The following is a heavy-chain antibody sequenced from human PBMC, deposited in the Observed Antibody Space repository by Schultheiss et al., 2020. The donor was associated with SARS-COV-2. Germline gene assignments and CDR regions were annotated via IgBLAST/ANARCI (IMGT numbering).Heavy chain of an antibody. V-gene: IGHV5-51*01. Sequence: GESLKISCKGSGYSFTSYWIGWVRQMPGKGLEWMGIIYPGDSDTRYSPSFQGQVTISADKSISTAYLQWSSLKASDTAMYYCARQLNGGNDGSNNWFDPWGQGTLVTVSS. CDR3: ARQLNGGNDGSNNWFDP. J-gene: IGHJ5*02. CDR2: IYPGDSDT. CDR1: GYSFTSYW. D-gene: IGHD4-23*01.